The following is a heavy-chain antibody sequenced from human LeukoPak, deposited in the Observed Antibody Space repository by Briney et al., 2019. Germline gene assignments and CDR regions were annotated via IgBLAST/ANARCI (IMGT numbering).Heavy chain of an antibody. D-gene: IGHD3-16*01. CDR3: ATRRTFRY. CDR2: ISYDGSNK. J-gene: IGHJ4*02. CDR1: GFTFSSYG. V-gene: IGHV3-30*03. Sequence: GGSLGLSCAASGFTFSSYGMHWVRQAPGKGLEWVAVISYDGSNKYYADSVKGRFTISRDNSKNTLYLQMNSLRAEDTAAYYCATRRTFRYWGQGTLVTVSS.